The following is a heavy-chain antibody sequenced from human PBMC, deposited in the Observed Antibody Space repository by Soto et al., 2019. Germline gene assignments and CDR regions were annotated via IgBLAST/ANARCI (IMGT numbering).Heavy chain of an antibody. J-gene: IGHJ4*02. D-gene: IGHD6-19*01. V-gene: IGHV3-33*01. CDR1: GFIFSNYG. Sequence: QVQLVESGGGVVQPGRSLRLSCAASGFIFSNYGIHWVRQAPGKGLEWVAVIWYDGSNKFHADSVKGRFTISRDNSKNTLYLQMNSLRAEDTAVYYCARDEAGTVDYWGQGTLLTVSS. CDR2: IWYDGSNK. CDR3: ARDEAGTVDY.